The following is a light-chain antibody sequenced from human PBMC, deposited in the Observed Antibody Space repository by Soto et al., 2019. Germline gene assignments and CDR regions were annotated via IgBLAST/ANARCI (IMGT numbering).Light chain of an antibody. CDR2: GAS. V-gene: IGKV3-20*01. Sequence: IVFTQSPATLSLSQGERATLSCRASQSVSRSYLGWYQQKPGQAPRLLMYGASIRAAGVPDRFSGSGSGTEFTLTISRLEPEDFTVYYCHHYETFGQGTKVDI. J-gene: IGKJ1*01. CDR3: HHYET. CDR1: QSVSRSY.